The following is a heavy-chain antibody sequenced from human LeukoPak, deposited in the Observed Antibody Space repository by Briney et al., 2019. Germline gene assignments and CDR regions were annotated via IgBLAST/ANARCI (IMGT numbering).Heavy chain of an antibody. D-gene: IGHD3-22*01. V-gene: IGHV3-30*02. J-gene: IGHJ4*02. CDR1: GFTFSSYG. CDR2: IRYDGSNK. CDR3: ARDEVYYDSSGYYYGYFDY. Sequence: GGSLRLSCAASGFTFSSYGMHWVRQAPGKGLEWVAFIRYDGSNKYYADSVKGRFTISRDNSKNTLYLQMNSLRAEDTAVYYCARDEVYYDSSGYYYGYFDYWGQGTLVTVSS.